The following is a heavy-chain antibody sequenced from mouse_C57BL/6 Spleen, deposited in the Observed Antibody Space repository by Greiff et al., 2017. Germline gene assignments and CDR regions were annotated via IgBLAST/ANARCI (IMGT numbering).Heavy chain of an antibody. CDR1: GFSLTSYG. D-gene: IGHD1-1*01. V-gene: IGHV2-2*01. Sequence: QVQLKESGPGLVQPSQSLSITCTVSGFSLTSYGVHWVRQSPGKGLEWLGVIWSGGSTDYNAAFISRLSISKDNSKSQVFCKMNSLQADDTAIYYWARGPYYGSRYFDYWGQGTTLTVSS. CDR3: ARGPYYGSRYFDY. CDR2: IWSGGST. J-gene: IGHJ2*01.